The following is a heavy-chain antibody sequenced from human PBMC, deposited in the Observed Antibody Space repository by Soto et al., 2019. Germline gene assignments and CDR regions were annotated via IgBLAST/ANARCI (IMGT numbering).Heavy chain of an antibody. CDR3: ARDTAMALPEA. Sequence: QVQLVQSGVEVKKPGASVKVSYKASGYTFTSYGINWGGPAPGQGLEWMGWINGYNGNTKYAQKLQGRVTMTTDTSTSTAYMELRSLRSDDTAVYYCARDTAMALPEAWGQGTLVTVSS. CDR2: INGYNGNT. D-gene: IGHD5-18*01. J-gene: IGHJ4*02. V-gene: IGHV1-18*01. CDR1: GYTFTSYG.